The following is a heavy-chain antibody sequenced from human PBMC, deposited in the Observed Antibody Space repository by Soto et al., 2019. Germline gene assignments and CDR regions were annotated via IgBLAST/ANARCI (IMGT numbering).Heavy chain of an antibody. Sequence: QVQLRESGPGLVKPSQTLSLTCTVSGDTIYSDNYYWTWIRQPPGRGLELIAYIYYSGKTFYNPSLTSRSIISVDTTKNQFSLRLSSVTAADTAVYFCARGESMLTSILTSPLDFWGQGLLVTVSS. J-gene: IGHJ4*02. V-gene: IGHV4-30-4*01. D-gene: IGHD2-21*02. CDR3: ARGESMLTSILTSPLDF. CDR1: GDTIYSDNYY. CDR2: IYYSGKT.